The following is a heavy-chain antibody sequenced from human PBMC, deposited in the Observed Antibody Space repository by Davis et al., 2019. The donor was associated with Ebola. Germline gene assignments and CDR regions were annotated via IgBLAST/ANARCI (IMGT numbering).Heavy chain of an antibody. J-gene: IGHJ6*02. CDR2: INPNSGGT. CDR1: GYTFTGYY. D-gene: IGHD3-3*01. CDR3: ARARYDDYGMDV. V-gene: IGHV1-2*02. Sequence: ASVKVSCKASGYTFTGYYMHWVRQAPGQGLEWMGWINPNSGGTNYAQKFQGRVTMTRDTSISTAYMELSRLRSDDTAVHYCARARYDDYGMDVWGQGTTVTVSS.